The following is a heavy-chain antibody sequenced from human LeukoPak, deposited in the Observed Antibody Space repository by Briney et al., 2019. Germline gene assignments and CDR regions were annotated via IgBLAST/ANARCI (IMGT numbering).Heavy chain of an antibody. V-gene: IGHV4-59*01. D-gene: IGHD2-21*02. CDR3: ARFAYCGGHCWYYFDY. CDR2: IYYSGST. J-gene: IGHJ4*02. CDR1: GGSISSYY. Sequence: SETLSLTCTVSGGSISSYYWSWIRQPPGKGLEWIGYIYYSGSTNYNPSLKSRVTISVDTSKNQFSLKLSSVTTADTAVYYCARFAYCGGHCWYYFDYWGQGSLVTVSS.